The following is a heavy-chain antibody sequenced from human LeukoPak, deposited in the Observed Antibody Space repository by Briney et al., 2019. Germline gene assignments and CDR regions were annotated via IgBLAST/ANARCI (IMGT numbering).Heavy chain of an antibody. CDR3: ARDRGSGSYYYY. D-gene: IGHD1-26*01. Sequence: GGSLRLSCAASGVTFSTYTMTWVRQAPGKGLEWVSSISSTSSYIYYADSVKGRFTISRDNAKNSLYLQMNSLRAEDTAVYYCARDRGSGSYYYYWGQGTLVTVS. J-gene: IGHJ4*02. CDR2: ISSTSSYI. V-gene: IGHV3-21*01. CDR1: GVTFSTYT.